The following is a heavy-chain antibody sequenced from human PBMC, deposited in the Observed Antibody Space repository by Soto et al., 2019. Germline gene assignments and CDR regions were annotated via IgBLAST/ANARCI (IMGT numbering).Heavy chain of an antibody. J-gene: IGHJ5*02. V-gene: IGHV4-34*01. CDR1: GGSFSGYY. CDR2: INHSGST. D-gene: IGHD6-6*01. CDR3: ARGHLTIAARGYNWFDP. Sequence: QVQLQQWGAGLLKPSETLSLTCAVYGGSFSGYYWSWIRQPPGKGLEWIGEINHSGSTNYNPSLKSRVTISVDTSKNQFSLKLSSVTAADTAVYYCARGHLTIAARGYNWFDPWGQGTLVTVSS.